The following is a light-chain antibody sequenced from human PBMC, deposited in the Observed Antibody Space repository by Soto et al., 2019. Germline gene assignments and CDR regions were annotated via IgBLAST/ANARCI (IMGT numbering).Light chain of an antibody. CDR2: KAS. Sequence: DIQITQSPSTLSGSVGDRVTIGCRASQTISSWLAGYQQKPGKAPKVXIYKASTLESGVPSMFSGSGSGTDFTLTISSLQPEDFATYYCQQSYSTPWTFGQGTKVDIK. J-gene: IGKJ1*01. CDR3: QQSYSTPWT. CDR1: QTISSW. V-gene: IGKV1-5*03.